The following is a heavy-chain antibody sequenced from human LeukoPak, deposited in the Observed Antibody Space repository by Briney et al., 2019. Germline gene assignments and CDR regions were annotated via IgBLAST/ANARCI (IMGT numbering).Heavy chain of an antibody. J-gene: IGHJ3*02. D-gene: IGHD3-10*01. Sequence: GGSLRLSCAASGFTFSSYSMNWVRQAPGKGLEWVSYISSSSSTIYYADSVKGRFTISRDNAKNSLYLQMNSLRAEDTAVYYCANVWFGEVDAFDIWGQGTMVTVSS. CDR3: ANVWFGEVDAFDI. V-gene: IGHV3-48*01. CDR1: GFTFSSYS. CDR2: ISSSSSTI.